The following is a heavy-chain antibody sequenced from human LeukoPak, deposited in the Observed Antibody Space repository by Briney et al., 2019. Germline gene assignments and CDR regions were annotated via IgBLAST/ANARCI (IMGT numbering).Heavy chain of an antibody. CDR3: AREGSSVDY. Sequence: SETLSLTCAVYGGSFSDYYWSWIRQPPEKGLEWIGEIHHSGSTNYNPSLTSRVTISVDTSKNQFSLKLSSVTAADTAVYYCAREGSSVDYWGQGTLVTVSS. CDR1: GGSFSDYY. CDR2: IHHSGST. V-gene: IGHV4-34*01. J-gene: IGHJ4*02. D-gene: IGHD6-6*01.